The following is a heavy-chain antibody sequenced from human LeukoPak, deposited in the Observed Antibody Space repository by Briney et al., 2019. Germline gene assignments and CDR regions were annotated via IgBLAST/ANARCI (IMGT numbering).Heavy chain of an antibody. CDR3: AKGPRRDTNLLIYYYYYGMDV. D-gene: IGHD5-18*01. V-gene: IGHV3-23*01. Sequence: GGSLRLSCAASGFTFSSYAMSWVRQAPGKGLEWVSAISGSGGSTYYADSVKGRFTISRDNSKNTLYLQMNSLRAEDTAVYYCAKGPRRDTNLLIYYYYYGMDVWGQGTTVTVSS. CDR2: ISGSGGST. CDR1: GFTFSSYA. J-gene: IGHJ6*02.